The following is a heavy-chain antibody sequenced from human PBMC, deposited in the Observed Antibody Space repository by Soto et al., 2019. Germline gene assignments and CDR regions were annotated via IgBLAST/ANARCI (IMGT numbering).Heavy chain of an antibody. CDR1: GGSISDISYC. Sequence: KPSETLSLTCTVSGGSISDISYCWGWIRQPPGKGLQWIGCMFYSGATYYNPSLKNRVTLSVDTSNNEFSLKLVSVTAPDTAVYYCARHKSGRDWPDSWGQGTLVTVS. CDR3: ARHKSGRDWPDS. J-gene: IGHJ5*01. V-gene: IGHV4-39*01. D-gene: IGHD2-15*01. CDR2: MFYSGAT.